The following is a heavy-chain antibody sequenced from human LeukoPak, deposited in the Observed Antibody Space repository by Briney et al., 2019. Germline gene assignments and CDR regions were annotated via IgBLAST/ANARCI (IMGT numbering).Heavy chain of an antibody. J-gene: IGHJ4*02. D-gene: IGHD1-26*01. CDR2: ITNTGSSI. CDR1: GFALKSYS. V-gene: IGHV3-48*04. CDR3: AREVSGSYYFDY. Sequence: GGSLRLSCAGSGFALKSYSLSWVRQAPGKGLEWVSYITNTGSSIYYADSVKGRFTISRDNAKNSLYLQMNSLRAEDTAVYYCAREVSGSYYFDYWGQGTLVTVSS.